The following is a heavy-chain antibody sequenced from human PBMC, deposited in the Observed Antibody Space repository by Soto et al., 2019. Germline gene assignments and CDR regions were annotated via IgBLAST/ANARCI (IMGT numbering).Heavy chain of an antibody. CDR3: ASRGPNGYGDYSY. CDR1: GGTFSSYA. J-gene: IGHJ4*02. CDR2: IIPIFGTA. D-gene: IGHD4-17*01. V-gene: IGHV1-69*13. Sequence: AVKVSCKASGGTFSSYAISWVRQAPGQGLEWMGGIIPIFGTANYAQKFQGRVTITADESTSTAYMELSSLRSEDTAVYYCASRGPNGYGDYSYWGQGTLVTVSS.